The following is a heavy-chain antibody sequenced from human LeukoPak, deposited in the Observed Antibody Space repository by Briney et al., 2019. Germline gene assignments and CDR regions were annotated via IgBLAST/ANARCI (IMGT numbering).Heavy chain of an antibody. CDR2: IYTSGST. V-gene: IGHV4-61*02. CDR3: ARDSSGYLSDYYYYYMDV. CDR1: GGSISSGSYY. D-gene: IGHD3-22*01. Sequence: SETLSLTCTVSGGSISSGSYYWSWIRQPAGKGLEWIGRIYTSGSTNYNPSLKSRVTISVDTSKNQFSLKLSSVTAADTAVYYCARDSSGYLSDYYYYYMDVWGKGTTVTISS. J-gene: IGHJ6*03.